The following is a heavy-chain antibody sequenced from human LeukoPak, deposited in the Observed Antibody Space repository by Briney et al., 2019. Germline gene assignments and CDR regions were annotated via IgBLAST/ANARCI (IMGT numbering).Heavy chain of an antibody. CDR1: GGSISAYY. Sequence: SETLSLTCTVSGGSISAYYWTWFQQPPGMGLEWIGYIYYTGSTNYNPSLKSRVTIPVDTSKNQFSLKLSSVTAADTAVYYCATIAGSSSYWGQGTLVTVSS. D-gene: IGHD6-6*01. CDR2: IYYTGST. J-gene: IGHJ4*02. CDR3: ATIAGSSSY. V-gene: IGHV4-59*08.